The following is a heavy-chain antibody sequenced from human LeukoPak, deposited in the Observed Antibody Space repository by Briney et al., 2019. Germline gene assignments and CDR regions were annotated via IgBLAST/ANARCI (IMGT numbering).Heavy chain of an antibody. D-gene: IGHD3-22*01. CDR1: GGFISGSHYY. Sequence: SEPLSLPCPVSGGFISGSHYYWAWIRQPPGKGLEWIGMINYSGNRYYNPSLWSRATISVDTSTNQFSLNLNSVTAADTAVYYCARGYDYWGQGTLVAVSS. CDR2: INYSGNR. CDR3: ARGYDY. J-gene: IGHJ4*02. V-gene: IGHV4-39*01.